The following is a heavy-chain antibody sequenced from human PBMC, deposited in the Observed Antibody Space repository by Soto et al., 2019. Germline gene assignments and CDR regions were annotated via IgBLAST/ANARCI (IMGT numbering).Heavy chain of an antibody. CDR3: ARHGTLLIDY. V-gene: IGHV4-39*01. Sequence: SETLSLTCTVSGGSISSSSYYWGWIRQPPGKGLEWIGSIYYSGSTYYNPSLKSRVTISVDTSKNQFSLKLSSVTAADTAVYYCARHGTLLIDYWGQGTPVTVSS. J-gene: IGHJ4*02. CDR1: GGSISSSSYY. D-gene: IGHD1-26*01. CDR2: IYYSGST.